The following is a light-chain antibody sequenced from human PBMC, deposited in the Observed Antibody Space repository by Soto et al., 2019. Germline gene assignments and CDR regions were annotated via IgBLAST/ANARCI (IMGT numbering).Light chain of an antibody. CDR3: QHFNSWPLL. CDR2: GAS. CDR1: QNVNNR. J-gene: IGKJ1*01. Sequence: EIVMTQSPAMLSVSPGERATLSCRASQNVNNRLAWYQQKAGQPPRLLIYGASTRATGIPARFSGSGSGTEFTLTISSLQSEDFAVYYCQHFNSWPLLFGQGTKFEIK. V-gene: IGKV3-15*01.